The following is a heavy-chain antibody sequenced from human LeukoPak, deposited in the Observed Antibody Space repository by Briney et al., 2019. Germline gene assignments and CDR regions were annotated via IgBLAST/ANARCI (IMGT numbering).Heavy chain of an antibody. CDR1: GFTFSSYW. V-gene: IGHV3-7*01. D-gene: IGHD3-22*01. CDR3: AKDRPNYHESNGHYYRPNGDS. J-gene: IGHJ5*01. Sequence: GGSLRLSCAASGFTFSSYWMSWVRQAPGKGLVWVANVKQDGSERYYVGSVRGRFTISRDNAKNSLYLQMNSLRAEDTAVYYCAKDRPNYHESNGHYYRPNGDSWGQGTLVTVSS. CDR2: VKQDGSER.